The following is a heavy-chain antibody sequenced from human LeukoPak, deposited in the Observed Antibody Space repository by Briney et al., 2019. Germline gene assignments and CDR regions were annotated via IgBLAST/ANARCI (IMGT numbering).Heavy chain of an antibody. CDR2: IYTSGST. CDR1: GGSISSYY. D-gene: IGHD2-2*01. V-gene: IGHV4-4*07. J-gene: IGHJ4*02. CDR3: ARVFCSSTSCSLDY. Sequence: SETLSLTCTVSGGSISSYYWSWIRQPAGKGLEWIGRIYTSGSTNYNPSLKSRVTMSVDTSKNQFSLKLSSVTAADTAVYYCARVFCSSTSCSLDYWGRGTLVTVSS.